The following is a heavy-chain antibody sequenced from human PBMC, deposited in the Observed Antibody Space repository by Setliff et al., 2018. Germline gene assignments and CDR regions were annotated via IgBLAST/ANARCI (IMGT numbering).Heavy chain of an antibody. Sequence: ASVKVSCKASAYTFSDYGVSWVRQAPEQGLEWMGWISPHSGRAFYAPQFQDRVIMTTDTSTNTAYLDLRSLRSDDTAVYYCERLVRYCTATACQRTSGDDLWGQGTLVTVSS. CDR3: ERLVRYCTATACQRTSGDDL. CDR1: AYTFSDYG. CDR2: ISPHSGRA. V-gene: IGHV1-18*01. J-gene: IGHJ5*02. D-gene: IGHD2-8*01.